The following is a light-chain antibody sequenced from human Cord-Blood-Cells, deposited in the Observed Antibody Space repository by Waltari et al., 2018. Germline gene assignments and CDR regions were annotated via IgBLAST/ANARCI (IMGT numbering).Light chain of an antibody. V-gene: IGKV3-11*01. CDR1: QSVSSY. Sequence: EIVLTQSPATLSLSPGERATRSCRASQSVSSYLAWYQQKPGQAPRLLIYDASNRATGIPARFSGSGSGTDFTLTISSLEPEDFAVYYCQQRETFGQGTKLEIK. J-gene: IGKJ2*01. CDR2: DAS. CDR3: QQRET.